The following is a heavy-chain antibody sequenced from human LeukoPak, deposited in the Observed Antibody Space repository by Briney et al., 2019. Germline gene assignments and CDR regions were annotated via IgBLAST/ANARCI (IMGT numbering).Heavy chain of an antibody. CDR2: IYYSGST. CDR1: GGSISSYY. CDR3: ARAVAGTSYFDY. D-gene: IGHD6-19*01. Sequence: SETLSLTCTVSGGSISSYYWSWIRQPPGKGLEWIGYIYYSGSTNYNPSLKSRVTISVDTSKNQFSLKLSSVTAADTAVYYYARAVAGTSYFDYWGQGTLVTVSS. V-gene: IGHV4-59*08. J-gene: IGHJ4*02.